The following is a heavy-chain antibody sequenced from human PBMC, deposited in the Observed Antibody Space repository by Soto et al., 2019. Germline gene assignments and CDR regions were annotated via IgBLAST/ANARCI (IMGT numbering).Heavy chain of an antibody. CDR1: GGSFGGYY. CDR3: ARVASNCSSTSCYLGDWFDP. Sequence: PSETLSLTCAVYGGSFGGYYWSWIRQPPGKGLEWIGEINHSGSTNYNPSLKSRVTISVDTSKNQFSLKLSSVTAADTAVYYCARVASNCSSTSCYLGDWFDPWGQGTLVTVSS. V-gene: IGHV4-34*01. D-gene: IGHD2-2*01. CDR2: INHSGST. J-gene: IGHJ5*02.